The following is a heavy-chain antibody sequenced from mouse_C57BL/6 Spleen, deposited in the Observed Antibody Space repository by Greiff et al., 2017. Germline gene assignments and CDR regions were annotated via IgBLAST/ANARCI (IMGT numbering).Heavy chain of an antibody. D-gene: IGHD2-3*01. CDR2: INYDGSST. CDR1: GFTFSDYY. CDR3: ARGGDGYYDGGAMDY. Sequence: DVKLVESEGGLVQPGSSMKLSCTASGFTFSDYYMAWVRQVPDKGLEWVANINYDGSSTYYLDSLKSRFIISRDNAKNILYLQMSSLKSEDTATYYCARGGDGYYDGGAMDYWGQGTSVTVSS. J-gene: IGHJ4*01. V-gene: IGHV5-16*01.